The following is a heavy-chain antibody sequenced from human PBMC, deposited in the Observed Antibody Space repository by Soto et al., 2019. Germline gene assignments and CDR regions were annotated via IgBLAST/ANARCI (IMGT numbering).Heavy chain of an antibody. CDR3: ARVERGTATTVVDAFDI. D-gene: IGHD1-1*01. J-gene: IGHJ3*02. V-gene: IGHV3-11*04. CDR1: GFTFSDYY. Sequence: GGSLRLSCAASGFTFSDYYMSWIRQAPGKGLEWVSYISSSGSTIYYADSVKGRFTISRDNAKNSLYLQMNSLRAEDTALYYCARVERGTATTVVDAFDIWGPGTMVTVSS. CDR2: ISSSGSTI.